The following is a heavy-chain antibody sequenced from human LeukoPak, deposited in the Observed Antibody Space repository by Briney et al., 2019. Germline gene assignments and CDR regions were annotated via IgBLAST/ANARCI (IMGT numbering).Heavy chain of an antibody. CDR3: AKGPGTAMIFDY. D-gene: IGHD5-18*01. V-gene: IGHV3-30*02. CDR1: GFTFSSYG. Sequence: PGGSLRLSCAASGFTFSSYGMHWVRQAPGKGLEWVAFIRYDGSNKYYADSVKGRFTISRDNSKNTLYLQMNSLRAEDTAVYYCAKGPGTAMIFDYWGQGTLVTVSS. CDR2: IRYDGSNK. J-gene: IGHJ4*02.